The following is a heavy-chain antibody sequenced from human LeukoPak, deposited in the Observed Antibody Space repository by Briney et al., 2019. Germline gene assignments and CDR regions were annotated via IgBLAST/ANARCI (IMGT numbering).Heavy chain of an antibody. CDR3: ARDGEMATTTRLLDY. J-gene: IGHJ4*02. CDR1: GFTFSSYS. CDR2: ISSSGSYI. V-gene: IGHV3-21*01. D-gene: IGHD5-24*01. Sequence: GGSLRLSCAASGFTFSSYSMNWVRQAPGKGLEWVSSISSSGSYIYYADSLKGRFTISRDNAKNSLYLQMNSLRAEDTAVYYCARDGEMATTTRLLDYWGQGTLVTVSS.